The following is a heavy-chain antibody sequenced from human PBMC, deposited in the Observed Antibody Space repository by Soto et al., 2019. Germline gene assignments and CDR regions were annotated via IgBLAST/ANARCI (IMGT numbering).Heavy chain of an antibody. D-gene: IGHD4-4*01. Sequence: QVQLVQSGAEVREPGASVKVSCKASGCTVTSYYIHWARQAPGQGFEGIGIINPGAGARSYAQKSQGRVTLTSDTTTSTVYLELSSLRSETTAVYRCAREAFRRDYSNSRWFDTGGQGTLVTVSS. CDR1: GCTVTSYY. J-gene: IGHJ5*02. CDR3: AREAFRRDYSNSRWFDT. CDR2: INPGAGAR. V-gene: IGHV1-46*01.